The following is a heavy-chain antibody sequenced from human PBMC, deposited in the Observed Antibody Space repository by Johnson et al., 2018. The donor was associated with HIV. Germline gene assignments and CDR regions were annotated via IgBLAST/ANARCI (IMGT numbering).Heavy chain of an antibody. D-gene: IGHD3-22*01. CDR2: IYSGGST. CDR3: ARIFGPLIGYDSFDF. CDR1: GFTFSSYD. J-gene: IGHJ3*01. Sequence: VQLVESGGGLVQPGGSLRLSCAASGFTFSSYDMHWVRQATGKGLEWVSVIYSGGSTYYADSVKGRFTISRDNSKNTLYLQMNSLRAEDTAVYYCARIFGPLIGYDSFDFWGQGTMVTVSS. V-gene: IGHV3-66*01.